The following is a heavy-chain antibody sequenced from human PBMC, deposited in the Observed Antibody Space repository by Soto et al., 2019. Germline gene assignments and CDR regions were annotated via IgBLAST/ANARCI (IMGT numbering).Heavy chain of an antibody. CDR3: ARQIAGSSWYGGLDY. Sequence: PSETLSLTCTVSGGSISSYYWSWIRQPPGKGLEWIGYIYYSGSTNYNPSLKSRVTISVDTSKNQFSLKLSSVTAADTAVYYCARQIAGSSWYGGLDYWGQGTLVTVSS. CDR1: GGSISSYY. D-gene: IGHD6-13*01. J-gene: IGHJ4*02. CDR2: IYYSGST. V-gene: IGHV4-59*08.